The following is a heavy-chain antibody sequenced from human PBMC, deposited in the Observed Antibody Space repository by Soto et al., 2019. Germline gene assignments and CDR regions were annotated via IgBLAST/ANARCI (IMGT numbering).Heavy chain of an antibody. D-gene: IGHD3-10*01. J-gene: IGHJ4*02. Sequence: PGGSLRLSCAASGFSFSNAWLSWVRQAPGKGLEWVGRIKSRADGGTTDYTAPVKGRLAISRDDSKNTLYLQMNSLKTEDTAVYYCTTGSTSTKNYWGQGTLVTVSS. V-gene: IGHV3-15*01. CDR1: GFSFSNAW. CDR3: TTGSTSTKNY. CDR2: IKSRADGGTT.